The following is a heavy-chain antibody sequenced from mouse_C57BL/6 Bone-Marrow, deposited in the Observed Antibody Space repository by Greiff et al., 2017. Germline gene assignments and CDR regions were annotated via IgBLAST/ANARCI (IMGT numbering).Heavy chain of an antibody. CDR2: INYDGSST. Sequence: EVKVVESEGGLVQPGSSMKLSCTASGFTFSDYYMAWVRQVPEKGLEWVANINYDGSSTYYLDSLKSRFIISRDNAKNILYLQMSSLKSEDTATYYCARAKYSFDYWGQGTTLTVSS. CDR3: ARAKYSFDY. J-gene: IGHJ2*01. V-gene: IGHV5-16*01. CDR1: GFTFSDYY.